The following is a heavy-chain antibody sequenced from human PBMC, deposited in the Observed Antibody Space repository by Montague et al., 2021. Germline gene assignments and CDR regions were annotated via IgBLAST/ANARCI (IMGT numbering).Heavy chain of an antibody. J-gene: IGHJ4*02. CDR3: ARLDIVLIYWGFDY. V-gene: IGHV4-39*01. Sequence: SETLSLTCIVSGGSISSSNYHWGWHRQPPRKGLEWSASITYTRNTYYNPSLKSRVTMSVNTSRNQFSLKLTSVTAADTAVYYCARLDIVLIYWGFDYWGQGTLVTVSS. CDR2: ITYTRNT. D-gene: IGHD2-8*01. CDR1: GGSISSSNYH.